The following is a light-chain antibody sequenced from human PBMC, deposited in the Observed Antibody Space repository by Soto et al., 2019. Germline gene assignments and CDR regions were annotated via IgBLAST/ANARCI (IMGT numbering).Light chain of an antibody. J-gene: IGKJ2*01. CDR1: QSIGSNY. CDR3: QLYGTSPQYT. V-gene: IGKV3-20*01. CDR2: GAS. Sequence: EVVLTQSPGTLSLSPGERATLSCRASQSIGSNYLVWYQQRPGQAPRLLIYGASSRATGVPDRFSGSGSGTDFTLTISRLEPDDFAVYYCQLYGTSPQYTFGQGTNLEIK.